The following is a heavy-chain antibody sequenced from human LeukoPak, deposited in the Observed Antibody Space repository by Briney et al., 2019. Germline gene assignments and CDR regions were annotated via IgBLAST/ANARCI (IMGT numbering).Heavy chain of an antibody. J-gene: IGHJ4*02. CDR3: AREGDYDSSGYYYFDY. CDR2: IYSGGST. V-gene: IGHV3-53*01. Sequence: PGGSLRLSCAASGFTVSSNYMSWVRQAPGKGLEWVSVIYSGGSTYYADSVKGRFTISRDNSKNTLYLQMNSLRAEDTAVYYCAREGDYDSSGYYYFDYWGQGTLVTVSS. CDR1: GFTVSSNY. D-gene: IGHD3-22*01.